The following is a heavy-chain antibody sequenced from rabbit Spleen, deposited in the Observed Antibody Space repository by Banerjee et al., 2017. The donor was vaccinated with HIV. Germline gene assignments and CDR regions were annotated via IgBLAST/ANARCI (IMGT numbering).Heavy chain of an antibody. Sequence: QSLEESGGDLVKPGASLTLTCTASGFDFSGKYYMCWVRQAPGKGPEWIACIGAGSSGSTYYASWAKGRFTISKTSSTTVTLQMTSLTAADTATYFCARDAGTSFSTYGMDLWGQGTLVTVS. V-gene: IGHV1S40*01. J-gene: IGHJ6*01. CDR2: IGAGSSGST. D-gene: IGHD8-1*01. CDR1: GFDFSGKYY. CDR3: ARDAGTSFSTYGMDL.